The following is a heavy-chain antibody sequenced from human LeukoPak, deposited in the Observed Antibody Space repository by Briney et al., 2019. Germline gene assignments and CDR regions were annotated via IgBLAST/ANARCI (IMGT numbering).Heavy chain of an antibody. D-gene: IGHD2/OR15-2a*01. CDR2: IYTSGST. V-gene: IGHV4-4*07. CDR1: GGSISSYY. Sequence: SSETLSLTCTVSGGSISSYYWSWIRQPAGKGLGWIGRIYTSGSTNYNPSLKSRVTMSVDTSKNQFSLKLSSVTAADTAVYYCARSPIYPDAFDIWGQGTMVTVSS. J-gene: IGHJ3*02. CDR3: ARSPIYPDAFDI.